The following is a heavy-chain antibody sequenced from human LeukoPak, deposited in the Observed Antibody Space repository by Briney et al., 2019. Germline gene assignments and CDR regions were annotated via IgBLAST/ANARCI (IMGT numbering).Heavy chain of an antibody. CDR1: GFTFSSYS. J-gene: IGHJ6*02. CDR2: ISTSSTTI. Sequence: GGSLRLSCAASGFTFSSYSMNWVRQAPGKGLEWVSYISTSSTTIYYADSVKGRFTISRDNAKNSLYLQMNSLRAEDTAVYYCARDSGFRIQLWYYGMDVWGQGTTVTVSS. D-gene: IGHD5-18*01. V-gene: IGHV3-48*01. CDR3: ARDSGFRIQLWYYGMDV.